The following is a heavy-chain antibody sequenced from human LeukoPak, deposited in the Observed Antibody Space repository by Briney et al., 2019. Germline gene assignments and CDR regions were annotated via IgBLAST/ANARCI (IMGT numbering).Heavy chain of an antibody. J-gene: IGHJ4*02. Sequence: KTSETLSLTCTVSGGSISSYYWSWIRQPPGKGLEWIGYIYYSGSTNYNPSLKSRVTISVDTSKNQFSLKLSSVTAADTAVYYCARYDCSSTSCSGGLDYWGQGTLVTVSS. CDR1: GGSISSYY. CDR2: IYYSGST. V-gene: IGHV4-59*01. D-gene: IGHD2-2*01. CDR3: ARYDCSSTSCSGGLDY.